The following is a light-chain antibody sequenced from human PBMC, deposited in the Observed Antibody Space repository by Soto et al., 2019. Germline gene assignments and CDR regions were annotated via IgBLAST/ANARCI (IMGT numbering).Light chain of an antibody. CDR2: AAS. V-gene: IGKV3-15*01. CDR3: QQYNSWPT. Sequence: EIVMTQSPATLSVSPGERATLSCRASQSIVGNLAWYQQRRGQAPRLLIYAASTRTTGIPARFSGYGSGTEFTLTISSLQSEDSAVYYCQQYNSWPTFGGGTKVAIK. CDR1: QSIVGN. J-gene: IGKJ4*01.